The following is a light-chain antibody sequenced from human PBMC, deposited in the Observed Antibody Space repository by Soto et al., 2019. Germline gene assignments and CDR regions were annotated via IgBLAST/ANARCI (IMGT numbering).Light chain of an antibody. V-gene: IGKV1-5*01. CDR1: QSISEY. Sequence: DIQMTQSPSSLSASVGDTVTFTCRASQSISEYLNWYQQKPGKAPKLLIYHASTLESGVSSRFSGSGSGTEFTLTISSLQPDDFATYYCQQYNSYSFGQGTKVDIK. J-gene: IGKJ1*01. CDR2: HAS. CDR3: QQYNSYS.